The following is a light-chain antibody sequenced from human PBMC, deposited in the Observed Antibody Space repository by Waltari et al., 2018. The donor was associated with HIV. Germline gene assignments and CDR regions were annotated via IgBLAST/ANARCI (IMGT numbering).Light chain of an antibody. CDR2: GNS. Sequence: QSVLTQPPSVSGAPGQRVTISCTGSSSNIGAGYDVHWYQQLPGTAPKLLIYGNSNRPSGVPDRFSGSKPGTSASLAITGRQAEEEADYYCQSYDSSLSGSGVFGGGTKLTVL. CDR1: SSNIGAGYD. CDR3: QSYDSSLSGSGV. V-gene: IGLV1-40*01. J-gene: IGLJ3*02.